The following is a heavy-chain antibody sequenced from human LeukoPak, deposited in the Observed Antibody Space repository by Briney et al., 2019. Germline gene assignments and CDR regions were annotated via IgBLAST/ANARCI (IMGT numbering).Heavy chain of an antibody. CDR3: ASLTTVTTDDYYYYMDV. CDR2: IYTSGST. CDR1: GGSISSYY. V-gene: IGHV4-4*07. Sequence: PSEALSLTCTVSGGSISSYYWSWLRQPAGKGLEWIGRIYTSGSTNYNPSLKSRVTMSVDTSKNQFSLKLSSVTAADTAVYYCASLTTVTTDDYYYYMDVWGKGTTVTVSS. J-gene: IGHJ6*03. D-gene: IGHD4-17*01.